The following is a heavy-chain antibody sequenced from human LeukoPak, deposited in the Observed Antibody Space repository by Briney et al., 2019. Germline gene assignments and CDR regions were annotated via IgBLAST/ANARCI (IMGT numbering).Heavy chain of an antibody. CDR2: ISSSGSTI. CDR1: GFTFSSYE. Sequence: GGSLRLSCAASGFTFSSYEMNWVRQAPGKGLEWVSYISSSGSTIYYADSVKGRCTISRDNAKNSLYLQMNSLRAEDTAVYYCARDRYCSGGSCYYFDYWGQGTLVTVSS. J-gene: IGHJ4*02. D-gene: IGHD2-15*01. V-gene: IGHV3-48*03. CDR3: ARDRYCSGGSCYYFDY.